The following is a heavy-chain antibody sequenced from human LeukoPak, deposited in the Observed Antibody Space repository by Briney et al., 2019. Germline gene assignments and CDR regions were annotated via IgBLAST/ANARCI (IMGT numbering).Heavy chain of an antibody. D-gene: IGHD3-10*01. CDR1: GGSISSSNW. CDR2: IYHSGST. J-gene: IGHJ6*02. V-gene: IGHV4-4*02. CDR3: ARLSVANTMVRGYYGMDV. Sequence: PSETLSLTCAVSGGSISSSNWWSWVRQPPGEGLEWIGEIYHSGSTNYNPSLKSRVTISVDKSKNQFSLKLSSVTAADTAVYYCARLSVANTMVRGYYGMDVWGQGTTVTVSS.